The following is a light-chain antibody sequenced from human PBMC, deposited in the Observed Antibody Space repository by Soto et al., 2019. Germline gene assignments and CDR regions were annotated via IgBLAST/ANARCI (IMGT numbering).Light chain of an antibody. CDR3: SSFTSINTWV. Sequence: QSALTQPASVSGSPGQSITISCTGTSSDVGGYNYVSWYQQHPGKAPKLMIYKVSNRPSGVSNRFSGSKSGNTASLTISGLQAEDEADYYCSSFTSINTWVFGGGTKLTVL. CDR1: SSDVGGYNY. J-gene: IGLJ3*02. CDR2: KVS. V-gene: IGLV2-14*01.